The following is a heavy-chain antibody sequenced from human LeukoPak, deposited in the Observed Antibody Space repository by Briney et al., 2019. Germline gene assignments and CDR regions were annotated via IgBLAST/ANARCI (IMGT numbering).Heavy chain of an antibody. D-gene: IGHD6-6*01. CDR1: GYSFTGYY. CDR2: MNPNSGNT. V-gene: IGHV1-8*03. J-gene: IGHJ4*02. CDR3: ARGSAARPRGLSDY. Sequence: GASVKVSCKATGYSFTGYYMHWVRQAPGQWLEWMGWMNPNSGNTGYAQKFQGRVTITRNTSISTAYMELSSLRSEDTAVYYCARGSAARPRGLSDYWGQGTLVTVSS.